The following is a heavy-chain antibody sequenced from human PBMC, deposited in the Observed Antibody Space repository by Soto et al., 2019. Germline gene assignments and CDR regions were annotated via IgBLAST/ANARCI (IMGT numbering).Heavy chain of an antibody. D-gene: IGHD1-26*01. CDR3: ARRVGSTKAFDM. V-gene: IGHV1-69*12. CDR1: GGTFSSSG. CDR2: IIPIFGTA. Sequence: QVQLVQSGAEVKKPGSSVKVSCKSSGGTFSSSGISWVRQAPGHGLEWMGGIIPIFGTAKYAQKFQGRVTITADESMGMDYMELSSLRSEDTAVYYCARRVGSTKAFDMWGQGTTVTVSS. J-gene: IGHJ3*02.